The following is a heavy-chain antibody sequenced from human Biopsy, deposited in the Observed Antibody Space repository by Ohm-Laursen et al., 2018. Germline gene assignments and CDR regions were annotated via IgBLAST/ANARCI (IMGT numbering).Heavy chain of an antibody. CDR3: ARAGVGSDGTDSYYYGMDV. D-gene: IGHD5-24*01. J-gene: IGHJ6*02. V-gene: IGHV1-46*01. Sequence: GASVKVSCNTSGNTFATYHIHWVRQAPGQGLEWMGVISPSGATTSFSQKFQGRITMTRDTSTGTVYIDLNSLGSEDTAVYYCARAGVGSDGTDSYYYGMDVWGPGTTVTVSS. CDR1: GNTFATYH. CDR2: ISPSGATT.